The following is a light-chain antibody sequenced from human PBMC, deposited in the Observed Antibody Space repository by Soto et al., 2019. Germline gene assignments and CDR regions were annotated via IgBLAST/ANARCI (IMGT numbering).Light chain of an antibody. J-gene: IGKJ5*01. CDR2: AAS. CDR1: QSISTY. CDR3: QQSYSTFIT. Sequence: DIQITQSPSSLSASVGDRVTITCRASQSISTYLNWYQQKPGKAPKLLMYAASNLQSGVPSRFSGSGSGTDFTLTISSLQPEDFATYFCQQSYSTFITFGQGTRLEIK. V-gene: IGKV1-39*01.